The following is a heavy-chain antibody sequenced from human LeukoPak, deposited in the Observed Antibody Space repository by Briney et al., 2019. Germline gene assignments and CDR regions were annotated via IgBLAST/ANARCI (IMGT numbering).Heavy chain of an antibody. Sequence: PGGSLRLSCTASGFTFSGSALHWVRQASGKGLEWVGRIRSKANSYATAYAASVKGRFTISRDDSKNTAYLQMNSLKTEDTAVYYCARDLECSSTSGSLPFDYWGQGTLVTVSS. CDR2: IRSKANSYAT. CDR3: ARDLECSSTSGSLPFDY. V-gene: IGHV3-73*01. D-gene: IGHD2-2*01. CDR1: GFTFSGSA. J-gene: IGHJ4*02.